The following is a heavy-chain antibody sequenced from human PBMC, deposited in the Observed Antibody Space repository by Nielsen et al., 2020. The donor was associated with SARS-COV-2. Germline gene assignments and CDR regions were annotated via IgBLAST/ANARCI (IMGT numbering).Heavy chain of an antibody. CDR1: GFTFRTFG. CDR2: IRYDGIIE. V-gene: IGHV3-30*02. Sequence: GESLKISCEPSGFTFRTFGMHWVRQAPGKGLEWVAFIRYDGIIEYYAESVKGRFTISRDNSRNTLSLQMNSLRPEDTAVYFCARNMLEWPFLVDFWGQGTLVSVSS. CDR3: ARNMLEWPFLVDF. D-gene: IGHD3-3*01. J-gene: IGHJ4*02.